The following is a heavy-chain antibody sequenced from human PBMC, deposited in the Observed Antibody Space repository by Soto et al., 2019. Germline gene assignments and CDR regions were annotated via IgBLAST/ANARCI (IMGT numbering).Heavy chain of an antibody. CDR2: INHSGGST. Sequence: GASFKVSCKSFGYNLIGQYIHGVRQATGQGLEWMGIINHSGGSTTYAQKFQGRVVMTSDASTSTVYVELSSMRSEDTAIYFCARLLGAHNTQTFLLGYFDYWGQGTPVTVPS. V-gene: IGHV1-46*01. J-gene: IGHJ4*02. D-gene: IGHD3-3*01. CDR3: ARLLGAHNTQTFLLGYFDY. CDR1: GYNLIGQY.